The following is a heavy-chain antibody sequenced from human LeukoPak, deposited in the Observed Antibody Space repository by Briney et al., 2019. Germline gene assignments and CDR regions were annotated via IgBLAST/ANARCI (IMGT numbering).Heavy chain of an antibody. D-gene: IGHD2-2*01. CDR1: GGSISSYY. Sequence: PSETLSLTCTVSGGSISSYYWRWIRQPAGKGLEWIERIYTSGSTNYNPSLKSRVTMSVDTSKNQFSLKLSSVTAADTAVYYCARAQIHHQLGNWFDPWGQGTLVTVSS. CDR2: IYTSGST. V-gene: IGHV4-4*07. CDR3: ARAQIHHQLGNWFDP. J-gene: IGHJ5*02.